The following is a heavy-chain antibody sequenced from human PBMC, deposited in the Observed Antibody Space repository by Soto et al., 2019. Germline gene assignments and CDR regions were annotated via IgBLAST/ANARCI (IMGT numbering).Heavy chain of an antibody. D-gene: IGHD4-17*01. Sequence: PSETLSLTCTVSGGSVSSGSYYWSWIRQPPGKGLEWIGYIYYSGSTNYNPSLKSRVTISVDTSKNQFSLKLSSVTAADTAVYYCARDASSYGDYGYYYYGMDVWGQGTTVTVS. CDR3: ARDASSYGDYGYYYYGMDV. V-gene: IGHV4-61*01. CDR2: IYYSGST. J-gene: IGHJ6*02. CDR1: GGSVSSGSYY.